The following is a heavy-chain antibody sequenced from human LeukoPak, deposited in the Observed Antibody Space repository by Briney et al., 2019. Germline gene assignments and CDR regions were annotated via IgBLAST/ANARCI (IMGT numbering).Heavy chain of an antibody. Sequence: PGGSLRLSCAASGFTFSSYGMHWVRQAPGKGLEWVAFIRYDGSNKYYADSVKGRFTISRDNSKNTLYPQMNSLRAEDTAVYYCARDQSIAARQGEFSYYYYYMDVWGKGTTVTVSS. CDR2: IRYDGSNK. CDR1: GFTFSSYG. J-gene: IGHJ6*03. D-gene: IGHD6-6*01. V-gene: IGHV3-30*02. CDR3: ARDQSIAARQGEFSYYYYYMDV.